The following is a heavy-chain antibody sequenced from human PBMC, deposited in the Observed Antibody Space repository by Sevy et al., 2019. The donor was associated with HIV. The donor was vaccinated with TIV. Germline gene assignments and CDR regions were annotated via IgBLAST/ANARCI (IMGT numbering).Heavy chain of an antibody. D-gene: IGHD6-19*01. Sequence: ASVKVSCKASGYTFTDHYIHWVQQAPGQGLEWMGWIKPNGGGTNYAQNFQGRVTVTRDTSVSTAYMELSGLRSDDTAVYYCARGVYSSGWGNAEYFQHWGQGTLVTVSS. CDR1: GYTFTDHY. J-gene: IGHJ1*01. CDR2: IKPNGGGT. V-gene: IGHV1-2*02. CDR3: ARGVYSSGWGNAEYFQH.